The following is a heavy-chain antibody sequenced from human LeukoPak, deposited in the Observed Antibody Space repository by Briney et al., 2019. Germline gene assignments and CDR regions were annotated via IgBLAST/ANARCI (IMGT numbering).Heavy chain of an antibody. Sequence: PGRSLRLSCAASGFTFSSYGMHWVRQAPGKGLEWVAVIWYDGSNKYCADSVKGRFTISRDNSKNALYLQMNSLRAEDTAVYYCAKEVAVAGTSYYFDYWGQGTLVTVSS. CDR1: GFTFSSYG. J-gene: IGHJ4*02. CDR2: IWYDGSNK. V-gene: IGHV3-33*06. D-gene: IGHD6-19*01. CDR3: AKEVAVAGTSYYFDY.